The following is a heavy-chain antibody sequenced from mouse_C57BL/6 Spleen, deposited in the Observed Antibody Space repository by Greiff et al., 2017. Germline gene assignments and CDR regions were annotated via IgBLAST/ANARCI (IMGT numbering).Heavy chain of an antibody. J-gene: IGHJ4*01. D-gene: IGHD2-2*01. CDR1: GYTFTDYY. CDR2: INPYNGGT. Sequence: VQLKQSGPVLVKPGASVKMSCKASGYTFTDYYMNWVKQSHGKSLEWIGVINPYNGGTSYNQKFKGKATLTVDKSSSTAYMELNSLTSEDSAVYYCARYGYDVGYAMDYWGQGTSVTVSS. V-gene: IGHV1-19*01. CDR3: ARYGYDVGYAMDY.